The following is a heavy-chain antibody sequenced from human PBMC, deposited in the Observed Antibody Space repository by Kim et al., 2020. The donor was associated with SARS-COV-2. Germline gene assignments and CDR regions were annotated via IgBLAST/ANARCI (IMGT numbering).Heavy chain of an antibody. CDR2: ITWNSDII. CDR1: GFSFGDYA. CDR3: AKDIKRYCGNNCQHPFDP. Sequence: GGSLRLSCAASGFSFGDYAMHWVRQVPGKGLEWVSGITWNSDIIDYADSVKGRFTISRDNARNSLYLQMNNLRTEDTALYYCAKDIKRYCGNNCQHPFDPWGQGTLVTVSS. J-gene: IGHJ5*02. D-gene: IGHD2-21*01. V-gene: IGHV3-9*01.